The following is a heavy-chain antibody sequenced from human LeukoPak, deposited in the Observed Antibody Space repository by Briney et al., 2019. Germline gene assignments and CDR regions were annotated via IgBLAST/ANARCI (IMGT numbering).Heavy chain of an antibody. D-gene: IGHD1-1*01. J-gene: IGHJ6*03. CDR1: GGSISSSSYY. CDR3: ARGPLEYYYYYMDV. CDR2: IYYSGST. Sequence: SETLSLTCTVSGGSISSSSYYWGWIRQPPGKGLEWIGYIYYSGSTYYNPSLKSRVTMSVDTSKNQFSLKLSSVTAADTAVYYCARGPLEYYYYYMDVWGKGTTVTVSS. V-gene: IGHV4-39*01.